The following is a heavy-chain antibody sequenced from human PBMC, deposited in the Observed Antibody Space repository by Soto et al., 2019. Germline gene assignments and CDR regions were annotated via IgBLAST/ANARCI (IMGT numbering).Heavy chain of an antibody. D-gene: IGHD1-1*01. CDR2: INPNSGGT. Sequence: ASVKVSCKASGYTFTGYYMHWVRQAPGQGLEWMGWINPNSGGTNYAQKFQGWVTMTRDTSISTAYMELSRLRSDDTAVYYCARGATVRYSYYYMDVWGKGTTVTVSS. CDR3: ARGATVRYSYYYMDV. V-gene: IGHV1-2*04. CDR1: GYTFTGYY. J-gene: IGHJ6*03.